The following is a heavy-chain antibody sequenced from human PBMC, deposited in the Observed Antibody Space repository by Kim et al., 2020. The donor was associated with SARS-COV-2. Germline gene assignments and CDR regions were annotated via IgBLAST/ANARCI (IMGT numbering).Heavy chain of an antibody. CDR2: IYYSGST. V-gene: IGHV4-39*07. CDR1: GGSISSSSYY. J-gene: IGHJ4*01. D-gene: IGHD1-20*01. CDR3: ARVIRDENNWHDENLD. Sequence: SETLSLTCTVSGGSISSSSYYWGWIRQPPGKGLEWIGSIYYSGSTYYNPSLKSRVTISVDTSKNQFSLKLSSVTAADTAVYYCARVIRDENNWHDENLD.